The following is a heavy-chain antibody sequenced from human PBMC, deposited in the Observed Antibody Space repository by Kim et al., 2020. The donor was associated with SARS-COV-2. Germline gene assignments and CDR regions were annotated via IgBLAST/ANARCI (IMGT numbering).Heavy chain of an antibody. Sequence: ASVKVSCKASGYTFTSYGISWVRQAPGQGLEWMGWISAYNGNTNYAQKLQGRVTMTTDTSTSTAYMELRSLRSDDTAVYYCARVLWFGELQNYYYGMDVWGQGTTVTVSS. D-gene: IGHD3-10*01. CDR3: ARVLWFGELQNYYYGMDV. V-gene: IGHV1-18*04. CDR1: GYTFTSYG. CDR2: ISAYNGNT. J-gene: IGHJ6*02.